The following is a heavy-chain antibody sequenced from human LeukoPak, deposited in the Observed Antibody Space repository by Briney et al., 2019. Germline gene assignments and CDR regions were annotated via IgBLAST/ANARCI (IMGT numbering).Heavy chain of an antibody. CDR2: IYYTGNT. CDR3: ASNIGYFASSCDY. Sequence: SETLSLTCTVSGVSISSSYSYWGWIRQPPGMGLEWIGSIYYTGNTYYNASLKSQISISIDTSKNQFSLKLTSVTAADTAVYYCASNIGYFASSCDYWGQGTLVTVSS. J-gene: IGHJ4*02. CDR1: GVSISSSYSY. D-gene: IGHD3-22*01. V-gene: IGHV4-39*01.